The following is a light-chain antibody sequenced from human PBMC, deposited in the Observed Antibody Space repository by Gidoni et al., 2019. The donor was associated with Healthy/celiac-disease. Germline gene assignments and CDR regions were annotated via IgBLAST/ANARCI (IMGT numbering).Light chain of an antibody. V-gene: IGKV1-5*03. CDR3: QQYNSAPWT. CDR2: KAS. CDR1: QSISSQ. Sequence: DIQMTQSPSTLSAAVGDRVTSTCRASQSISSQLAWYQQQPGKAPKLLSYKASSLASGVPSRFSGSGAGTEFTLTNSSLQPDDFATYYCQQYNSAPWTFGQXTKVEIK. J-gene: IGKJ1*01.